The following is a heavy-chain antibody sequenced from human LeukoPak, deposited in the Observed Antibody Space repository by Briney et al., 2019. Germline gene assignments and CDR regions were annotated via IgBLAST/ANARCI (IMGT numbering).Heavy chain of an antibody. CDR2: MDYSGNT. D-gene: IGHD3-16*01. J-gene: IGHJ4*02. V-gene: IGHV4-39*07. Sequence: PSETLSLTCSVSGGSISSSTYNWGWIRQPPGKGLEWIGGMDYSGNTYYNPSLRRRVTISIDTSKNQFSLKLSSVTAADTAVYYCARLLRLGLRTSYYFDYWGQGTLVTVSS. CDR1: GGSISSSTYN. CDR3: ARLLRLGLRTSYYFDY.